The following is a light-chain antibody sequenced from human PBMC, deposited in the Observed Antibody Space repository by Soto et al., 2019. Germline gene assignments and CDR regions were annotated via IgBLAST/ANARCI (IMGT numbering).Light chain of an antibody. CDR3: QQYYNYPLT. CDR2: DAS. Sequence: DIQMTQSPSTLSASVGDRVTITCRASQSFSTWLAWYQQKPGKAPKLLIYDASNLESGVPSRFSGSGSGTEFTLAISSLQPDGFATYYCQQYYNYPLTFGGGTTVEIK. V-gene: IGKV1-5*01. CDR1: QSFSTW. J-gene: IGKJ4*01.